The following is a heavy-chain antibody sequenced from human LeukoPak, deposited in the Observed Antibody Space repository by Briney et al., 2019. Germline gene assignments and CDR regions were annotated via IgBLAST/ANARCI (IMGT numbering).Heavy chain of an antibody. CDR2: ITSRNYI. Sequence: GGSLRLSCTASGFTFSRYSLNWVRQAPGKGLEWVSSITSRNYIYYADSVKGRFTISRDNAKNSLYLQMNSLRAEDTAVYYCARVSCSGGSCLDYWGQGTLVTVSS. CDR3: ARVSCSGGSCLDY. V-gene: IGHV3-21*01. D-gene: IGHD2-15*01. J-gene: IGHJ4*02. CDR1: GFTFSRYS.